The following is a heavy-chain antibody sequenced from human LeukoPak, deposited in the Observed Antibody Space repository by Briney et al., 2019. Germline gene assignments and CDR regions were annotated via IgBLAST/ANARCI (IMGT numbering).Heavy chain of an antibody. V-gene: IGHV4-39*01. D-gene: IGHD3-22*01. CDR2: IYYTGSA. Sequence: PSETLSLTCNVYGGSISSNDYYWGWIRQPPGKRLEWIGSIYYTGSAYYHPSLKSRVTISVDTSNNDFSLNLSSVTAADTAVYFCARVLYYFEFSGYSFDLWGRGTLVTVPS. CDR3: ARVLYYFEFSGYSFDL. CDR1: GGSISSNDYY. J-gene: IGHJ2*01.